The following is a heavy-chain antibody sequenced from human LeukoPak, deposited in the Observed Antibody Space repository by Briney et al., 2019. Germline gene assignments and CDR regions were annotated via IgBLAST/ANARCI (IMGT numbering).Heavy chain of an antibody. Sequence: PSETLSLTCTVSGDSIRSYYWSWIRQPPGRGLEWIGYIYYSGSTSYNPSLKSRVSISVDTSENQFSLKLSSATAADTAVYYCARWYGISSGYSGFHYYGMDVWGQGTTVTVSS. J-gene: IGHJ6*02. V-gene: IGHV4-59*01. CDR2: IYYSGST. CDR3: ARWYGISSGYSGFHYYGMDV. CDR1: GDSIRSYY. D-gene: IGHD3-22*01.